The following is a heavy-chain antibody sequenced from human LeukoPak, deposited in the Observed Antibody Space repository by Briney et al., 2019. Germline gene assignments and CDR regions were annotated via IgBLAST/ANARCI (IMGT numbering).Heavy chain of an antibody. CDR3: ARGPSGYQNT. CDR1: GFTFCSYE. D-gene: IGHD5-12*01. J-gene: IGHJ4*02. Sequence: GGSLRLSCAASGFTFCSYEMNWVPQAPGKGLEWVSHIYSGGRTYYADSVEGRFTIFRDNSKNTQFLQMNSLRAEDTALYYCARGPSGYQNTGGEGTLVTVSS. CDR2: IYSGGRT. V-gene: IGHV3-66*01.